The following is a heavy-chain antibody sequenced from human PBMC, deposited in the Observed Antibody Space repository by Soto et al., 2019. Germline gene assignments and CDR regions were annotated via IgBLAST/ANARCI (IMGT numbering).Heavy chain of an antibody. CDR1: GYTFTSYG. CDR2: ISAYNGNT. J-gene: IGHJ6*02. V-gene: IGHV1-18*01. CDR3: ARVGYYYDSSGYYIDYYYGMDV. D-gene: IGHD3-22*01. Sequence: ASVKVSCKASGYTFTSYGISWVRQAPGQGLEWMGWISAYNGNTNYAQKLQGRVTMTTDTSTSTAYMELRSLRSDDTAVYYCARVGYYYDSSGYYIDYYYGMDVWGQGT.